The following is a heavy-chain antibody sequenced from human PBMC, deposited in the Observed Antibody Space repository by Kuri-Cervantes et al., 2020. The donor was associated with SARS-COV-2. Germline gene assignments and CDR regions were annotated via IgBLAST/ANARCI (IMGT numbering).Heavy chain of an antibody. CDR2: IYYSGST. Sequence: SETLSLTCTVSGGSISSYYWSWIRQPPGKGLEWIGYIYYSGSTNYNPSLKSRVTISVDTSKNQFSLKLSSVTAADTAVYYCAKGVWFGELEHLYYFDYWGQGTLVTVSS. J-gene: IGHJ4*02. CDR3: AKGVWFGELEHLYYFDY. V-gene: IGHV4-59*01. CDR1: GGSISSYY. D-gene: IGHD3-10*01.